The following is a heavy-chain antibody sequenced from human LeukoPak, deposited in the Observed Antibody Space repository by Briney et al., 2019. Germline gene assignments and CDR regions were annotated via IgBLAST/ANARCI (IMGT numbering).Heavy chain of an antibody. V-gene: IGHV4-59*01. Sequence: SETLSLTCTVSGGSISSYYWSWIRQPPGKGLEWIGYIYYSGSTNYNPSLKSRVTISVDTSKNQFSLKLSSVTAADTAVYYCARDPATVRYFDYWGQGTLVTVSS. J-gene: IGHJ4*02. CDR3: ARDPATVRYFDY. D-gene: IGHD4-17*01. CDR1: GGSISSYY. CDR2: IYYSGST.